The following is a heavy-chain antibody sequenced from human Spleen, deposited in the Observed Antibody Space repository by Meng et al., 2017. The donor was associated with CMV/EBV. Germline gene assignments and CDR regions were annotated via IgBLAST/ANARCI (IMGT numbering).Heavy chain of an antibody. CDR1: GFTFTSYG. J-gene: IGHJ4*02. V-gene: IGHV3-21*01. D-gene: IGHD2-15*01. CDR2: ISSSSSYI. CDR3: ARAMMSSPPVDY. Sequence: GESLKISCAASGFTFTSYGMSWVRQAPGKGLEWVSSISSSSSYIYYADSVKGRLTISRDNAKNSLYLQMNSLRAEDTAVYYCARAMMSSPPVDYWGQGTLVTVSS.